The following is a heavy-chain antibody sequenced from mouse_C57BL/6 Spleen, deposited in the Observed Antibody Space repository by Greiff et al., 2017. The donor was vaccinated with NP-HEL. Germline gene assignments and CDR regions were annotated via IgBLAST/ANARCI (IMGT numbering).Heavy chain of an antibody. CDR2: ISSGSSTI. D-gene: IGHD1-1*01. V-gene: IGHV5-17*01. J-gene: IGHJ4*01. Sequence: EVQRVESGGGLVKPGGSLKLSCAASGFTFSDYGMHWVRQAPEKGLEWVAYISSGSSTIYYADTVKGRFTISRDNAKNTLFLQMTSLRSEDTAMYYCARWGIFNYYGSSYAMDYWGQGTSVTVSS. CDR1: GFTFSDYG. CDR3: ARWGIFNYYGSSYAMDY.